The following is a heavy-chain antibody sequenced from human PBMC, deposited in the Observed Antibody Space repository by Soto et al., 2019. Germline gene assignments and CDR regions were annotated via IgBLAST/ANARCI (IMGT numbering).Heavy chain of an antibody. D-gene: IGHD3-22*01. J-gene: IGHJ3*02. Sequence: PGGSLRLSCVASGFTFGSYAMSCVRHAPGKGMEWVSVFSVSGGNTYYADSVRGRFTISRDNSKNTLYLQMNSLRAEDTAVYYCVRSDSSPYGAFHIWDKGTMLTV. CDR2: FSVSGGNT. CDR3: VRSDSSPYGAFHI. CDR1: GFTFGSYA. V-gene: IGHV3-23*01.